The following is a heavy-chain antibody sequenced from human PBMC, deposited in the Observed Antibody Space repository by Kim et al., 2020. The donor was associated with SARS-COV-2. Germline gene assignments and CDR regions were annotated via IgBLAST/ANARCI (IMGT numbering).Heavy chain of an antibody. CDR3: ARVDTAMVDAFDI. D-gene: IGHD5-18*01. V-gene: IGHV1-2*02. J-gene: IGHJ3*02. Sequence: YAQKFQGRVTMTRDTSISTAYMELSRLRSDDTAVYYCARVDTAMVDAFDIWGQGTMVTVSS.